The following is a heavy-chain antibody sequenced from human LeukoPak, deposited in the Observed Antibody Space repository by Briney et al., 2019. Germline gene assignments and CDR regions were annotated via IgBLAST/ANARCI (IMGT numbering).Heavy chain of an antibody. CDR3: ARGGYYGSSGYSLFDY. Sequence: SVKVSCKASGGTFSSYAISWVRQAPGQGLEWMGGIIPIFGTANYAQKFQGRVTITTDESTSTAYMELSSLRSEDTAVYYCARGGYYGSSGYSLFDYWGQGTLVTVSS. CDR2: IIPIFGTA. V-gene: IGHV1-69*05. CDR1: GGTFSSYA. D-gene: IGHD3-22*01. J-gene: IGHJ4*02.